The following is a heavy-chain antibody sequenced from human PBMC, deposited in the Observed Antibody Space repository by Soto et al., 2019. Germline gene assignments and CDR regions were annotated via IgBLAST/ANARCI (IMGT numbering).Heavy chain of an antibody. Sequence: GGSLRLSCAASGFTFSTYWMHWVRQAPGKGLMWVSRIKSDGSSTTYADSVRGRFTISRDNAKNTLYLQMSSLRAEDTAVYYCAREGLDTAGFFDIWGQGTMVTVSS. V-gene: IGHV3-74*01. D-gene: IGHD6-13*01. J-gene: IGHJ3*02. CDR1: GFTFSTYW. CDR3: AREGLDTAGFFDI. CDR2: IKSDGSST.